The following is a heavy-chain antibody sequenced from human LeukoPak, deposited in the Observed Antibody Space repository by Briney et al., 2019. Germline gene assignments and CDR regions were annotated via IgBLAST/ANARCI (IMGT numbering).Heavy chain of an antibody. CDR2: IGTNSSTI. CDR1: GFTFSSYS. D-gene: IGHD4-23*01. CDR3: ARHDYGGNSGDY. Sequence: PGGSLRLSCAASGFTFSSYSMNWVRQAPGKGLEWVSYIGTNSSTINYADSVKGRFTISRDNAKNSLYLQMNSLRDADTSVYYCARHDYGGNSGDYWGQGTLVTVAS. V-gene: IGHV3-48*02. J-gene: IGHJ4*02.